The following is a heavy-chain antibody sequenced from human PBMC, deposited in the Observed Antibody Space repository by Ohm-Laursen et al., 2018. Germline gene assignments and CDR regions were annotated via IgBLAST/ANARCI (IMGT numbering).Heavy chain of an antibody. CDR3: ARDLDGYHNAFDI. J-gene: IGHJ3*02. Sequence: SDTLSLTCPVSGGSISSYYWSWIRQPTGKGLEWIGRIYTSGSTNYNPSLKSRVTMSVDTSKNQFSLKLSSVTAADTAVYYCARDLDGYHNAFDIWGQGTMVTVSS. CDR1: GGSISSYY. D-gene: IGHD5-24*01. CDR2: IYTSGST. V-gene: IGHV4-4*07.